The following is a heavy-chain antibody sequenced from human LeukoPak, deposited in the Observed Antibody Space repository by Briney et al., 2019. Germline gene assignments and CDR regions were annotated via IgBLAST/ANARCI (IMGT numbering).Heavy chain of an antibody. J-gene: IGHJ4*02. CDR3: AKERNLEIAVAGTIFDY. CDR2: IYSGGST. Sequence: PGGSLRISCAASGFIVSSNYMGWVHQAPGKGLEWVSVIYSGGSTYYADSVKGRFTISRDNSKNMIYLEMNSLRVEDTAVYYCAKERNLEIAVAGTIFDYWGQGTLVTVSS. CDR1: GFIVSSNY. D-gene: IGHD6-19*01. V-gene: IGHV3-66*01.